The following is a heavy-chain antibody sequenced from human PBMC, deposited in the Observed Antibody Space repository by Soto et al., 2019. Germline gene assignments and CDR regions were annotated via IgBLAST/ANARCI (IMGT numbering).Heavy chain of an antibody. J-gene: IGHJ4*02. CDR2: ISYDGTNK. CDR1: GFSFSISP. CDR3: ARDLKTSRGQHWAFNYFDS. V-gene: IGHV3-30-3*01. Sequence: PGGSLRLSCAASGFSFSISPMHWVRQAPGKGPEWVALISYDGTNKFYADSVKGRFTISRDNSKSTLYLQVDSLRPEDAAVYYCARDLKTSRGQHWAFNYFDSWGQGTLVTVSS. D-gene: IGHD7-27*01.